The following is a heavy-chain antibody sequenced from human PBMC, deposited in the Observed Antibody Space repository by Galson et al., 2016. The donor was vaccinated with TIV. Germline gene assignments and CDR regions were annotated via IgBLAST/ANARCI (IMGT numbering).Heavy chain of an antibody. CDR2: IFTGGSR. J-gene: IGHJ4*02. Sequence: LRLSCAASGFSVSNNHMSWVRQAPGKGLKWVSLIFTGGSRYYADSVEGRFTIFRDNSKNTVDLQMDSLRPEDTALYYCVRDKGDQIMAYWGQGTLVAVSS. V-gene: IGHV3-53*05. CDR1: GFSVSNNH. CDR3: VRDKGDQIMAY. D-gene: IGHD2-21*02.